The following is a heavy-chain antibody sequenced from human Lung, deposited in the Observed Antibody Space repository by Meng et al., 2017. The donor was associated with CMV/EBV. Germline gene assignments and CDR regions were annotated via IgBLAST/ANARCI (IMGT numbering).Heavy chain of an antibody. V-gene: IGHV3-74*01. CDR3: ARARNDYRINWYFDL. D-gene: IGHD4-11*01. J-gene: IGHJ2*01. CDR1: GFTFSSYW. CDR2: INSDGSST. Sequence: GEXXKISCAASGFTFSSYWMHWVRQAPGKGLVWVSRINSDGSSTSYADSVKGRFTISRDNAKNTLYLQMNSLRAEDTAVYYCARARNDYRINWYFDLWGRGTLVTVSS.